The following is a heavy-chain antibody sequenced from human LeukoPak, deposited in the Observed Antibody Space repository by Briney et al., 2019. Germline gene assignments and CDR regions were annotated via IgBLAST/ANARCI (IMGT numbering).Heavy chain of an antibody. V-gene: IGHV3-64*02. CDR2: IGSNGGIT. D-gene: IGHD3-3*01. Sequence: PGGSLRLSCAASGFTFRNYAMHWVRQAPGKGLEYVSAIGSNGGITYYADSVKGRFTISRDNAKNSLYLQMNSLRVEDTAVFYCARDRGGTDDFWSGYYTGYFDYWGQGTLVTVSS. CDR1: GFTFRNYA. J-gene: IGHJ4*02. CDR3: ARDRGGTDDFWSGYYTGYFDY.